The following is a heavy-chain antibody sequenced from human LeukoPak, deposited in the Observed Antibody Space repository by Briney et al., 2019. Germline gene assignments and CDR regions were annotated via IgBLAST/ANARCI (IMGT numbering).Heavy chain of an antibody. D-gene: IGHD1-26*01. CDR1: GFTFNSYD. CDR2: ISYDGSNK. CDR3: AVTGSYSLY. Sequence: GGSLRLSCVASGFTFNSYDMHWVRQAPGKGLEWVAVISYDGSNKYYADSVEGRFTISTDNSKNTLYLQMDRLRAEDTAIYYCAVTGSYSLYWGQGTLVTVSS. J-gene: IGHJ4*02. V-gene: IGHV3-30*03.